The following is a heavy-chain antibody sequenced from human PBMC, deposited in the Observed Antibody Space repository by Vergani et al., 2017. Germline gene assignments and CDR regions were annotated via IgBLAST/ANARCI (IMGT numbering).Heavy chain of an antibody. CDR1: GGTFSSYA. D-gene: IGHD3-22*01. CDR2: IIPILGTA. V-gene: IGHV1-69*11. CDR3: ARAYYYDSSGYTY. Sequence: QVQLVQSGAEVKKPGSSVKVSCKASGGTFSSYAISWVRQAHGQGLEWMGRIIPILGTANYAQKFQGRVTITADESTSTAYMELSRLRSEETAVYYCARAYYYDSSGYTYWGQGTLVTVSS. J-gene: IGHJ4*02.